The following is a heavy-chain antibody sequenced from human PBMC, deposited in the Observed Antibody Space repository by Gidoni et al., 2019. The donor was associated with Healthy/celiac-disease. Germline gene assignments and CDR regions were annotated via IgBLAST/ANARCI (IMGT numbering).Heavy chain of an antibody. CDR1: GFTFSSYA. V-gene: IGHV3-30-3*01. J-gene: IGHJ4*02. D-gene: IGHD3-3*01. CDR2: ISYDGSNK. CDR3: ARGKSEYYDFWSGYYSGALEFDY. Sequence: QVQLVESGGGVVQPGRSLRLSCSASGFTFSSYAMHWVRQAPGKGLEWVAVISYDGSNKYYADSVKGRFTISRDNSKNTLYLQMNSLRAEDTAVYYCARGKSEYYDFWSGYYSGALEFDYWGQGTLVTVSS.